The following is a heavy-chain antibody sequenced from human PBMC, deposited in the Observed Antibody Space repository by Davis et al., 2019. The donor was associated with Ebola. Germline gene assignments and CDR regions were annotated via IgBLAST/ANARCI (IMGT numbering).Heavy chain of an antibody. CDR1: GCSISRSSYY. Sequence: MPSETLSLTCTVSGCSISRSSYYWGWIRQPPGKGLEWIGSIYSSGSTYYNPSLKSRVTISVDTSKNQFSLKLSSVTAADTAVYYCARKIVATIRFFDYWGQGTLVTVSS. J-gene: IGHJ4*02. V-gene: IGHV4-39*01. CDR2: IYSSGST. CDR3: ARKIVATIRFFDY. D-gene: IGHD5-12*01.